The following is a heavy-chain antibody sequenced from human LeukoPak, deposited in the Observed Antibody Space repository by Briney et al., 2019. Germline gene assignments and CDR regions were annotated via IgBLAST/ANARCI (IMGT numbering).Heavy chain of an antibody. CDR1: GFTFSSYA. Sequence: GGSLRLSCAASGFTFSSYAMSLVRQAPGKGLEWVSAISGSGGSTYYANSVKGRFTISRDNSKNTLYLQMNSLRAEDTAVYYCARSGYSTYNWFDPWGQGTLVTVSS. CDR3: ARSGYSTYNWFDP. J-gene: IGHJ5*02. V-gene: IGHV3-23*01. CDR2: ISGSGGST. D-gene: IGHD6-13*01.